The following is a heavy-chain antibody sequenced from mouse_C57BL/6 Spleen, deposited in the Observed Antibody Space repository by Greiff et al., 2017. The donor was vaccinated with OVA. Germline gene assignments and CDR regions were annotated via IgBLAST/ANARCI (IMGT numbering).Heavy chain of an antibody. D-gene: IGHD1-1*01. Sequence: QVQLQQSGAELARPGASVKLSCKASGYTFTSYGISWVKQRTGQGLEWIGEIYPRSGNTYYNEKFKGKATLTADKSSSTASMELRSLTSEDSAVYFCASPLSGSSAWFAYWGQGTLVTVSA. CDR3: ASPLSGSSAWFAY. J-gene: IGHJ3*01. V-gene: IGHV1-81*01. CDR1: GYTFTSYG. CDR2: IYPRSGNT.